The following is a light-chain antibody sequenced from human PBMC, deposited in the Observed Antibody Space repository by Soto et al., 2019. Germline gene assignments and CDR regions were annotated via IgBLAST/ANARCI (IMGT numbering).Light chain of an antibody. Sequence: DIQMTQSPSSLSASVGDRVTLAWGASQGISNYLAWHQQKPGKVPKLLIYAAYTLQSGVTSRFSGSGSGTDFPLTISSLQPEDVATYYCQKYNSAPHTFGQVTRLDIK. J-gene: IGKJ5*01. V-gene: IGKV1-27*01. CDR1: QGISNY. CDR3: QKYNSAPHT. CDR2: AAY.